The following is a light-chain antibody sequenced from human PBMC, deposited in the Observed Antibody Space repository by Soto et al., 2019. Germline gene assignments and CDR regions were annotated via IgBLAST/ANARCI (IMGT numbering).Light chain of an antibody. CDR3: QQYGRSPYT. Sequence: EIVLTQSPCTLSLSPGERATLSCRASQTIINSYLAWYQQKPGQAPRLLIYAVSSRATGIPDRFSGSGSGTDFTLTISRLQPEDFAVYYCQQYGRSPYTFGQGTKVDIK. CDR2: AVS. V-gene: IGKV3-20*01. J-gene: IGKJ2*01. CDR1: QTIINSY.